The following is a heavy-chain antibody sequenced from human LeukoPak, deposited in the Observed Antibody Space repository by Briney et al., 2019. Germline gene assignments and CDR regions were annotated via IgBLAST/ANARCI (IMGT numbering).Heavy chain of an antibody. CDR2: ISSSSSYI. CDR1: GFTFSSYS. CDR3: ARGGAYYYYMDV. V-gene: IGHV3-21*01. J-gene: IGHJ6*03. Sequence: GGSLRLSCAASGFTFSSYSMNWVRQAPGKGLEWVSSISSSSSYIYHADSVKGRFTISRDNAKNSLYLQMNSLRAEDTAVYYCARGGAYYYYMDVWGKGTTVTVSS. D-gene: IGHD4/OR15-4a*01.